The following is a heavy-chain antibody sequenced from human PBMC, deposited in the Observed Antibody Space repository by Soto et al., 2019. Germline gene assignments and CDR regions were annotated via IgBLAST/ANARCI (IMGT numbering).Heavy chain of an antibody. CDR2: IYYSGST. Sequence: SETLSLTCTVSGGSISSYYWSWIRQPPGKGLEWIGYIYYSGSTNYNPSLKSRVTISVDTSKNQFSLKLSSVTAADTAVYYCARGGGSSWAHLDYWGQGTLVTVSS. V-gene: IGHV4-59*01. CDR3: ARGGGSSWAHLDY. J-gene: IGHJ4*02. D-gene: IGHD6-13*01. CDR1: GGSISSYY.